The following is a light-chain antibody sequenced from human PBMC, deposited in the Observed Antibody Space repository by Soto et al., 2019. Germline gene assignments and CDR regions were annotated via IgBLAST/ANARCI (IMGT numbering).Light chain of an antibody. J-gene: IGKJ5*01. Sequence: EIVLTQSPGTLSLSPGERATLSCRASQNIESNLAWYQQKPGQSPRLLIYTASTRASGIPARFSGSGYGTEFTLTISSLRSEDSAVYYCQQCNNWPPLTFGQGTRLEIK. CDR3: QQCNNWPPLT. CDR1: QNIESN. CDR2: TAS. V-gene: IGKV3-15*01.